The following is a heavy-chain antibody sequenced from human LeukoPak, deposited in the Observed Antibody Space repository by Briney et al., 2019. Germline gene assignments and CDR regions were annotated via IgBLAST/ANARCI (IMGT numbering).Heavy chain of an antibody. V-gene: IGHV3-15*01. CDR1: GFTFSSYA. Sequence: PGGSLRLSCAASGFTFSSYAMSWVRQAPGKGLEWVGRIKSKTDGGTTDYAAPVKGRFTISRDDSKNTLYLQMNSLKTEDTAVYYCTSGSWYYFDYWGQGTLVTVSS. CDR3: TSGSWYYFDY. J-gene: IGHJ4*02. D-gene: IGHD3-10*01. CDR2: IKSKTDGGTT.